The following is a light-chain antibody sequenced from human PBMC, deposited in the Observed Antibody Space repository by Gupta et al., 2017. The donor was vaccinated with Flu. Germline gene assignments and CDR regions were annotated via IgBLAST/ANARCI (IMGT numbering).Light chain of an antibody. J-gene: IGLJ3*02. V-gene: IGLV3-21*02. CDR2: DDS. CDR3: QVWDSSSVHWV. Sequence: SSVLTQPPSVSVAPGQTARITCGGNDIGRKSVHWYQQRPGQAPVLVVYDDSGRPSGIPERLSGSNSGNTATLSISRVEAGDEADYYCQVWDSSSVHWVFGGGTKLTVL. CDR1: DIGRKS.